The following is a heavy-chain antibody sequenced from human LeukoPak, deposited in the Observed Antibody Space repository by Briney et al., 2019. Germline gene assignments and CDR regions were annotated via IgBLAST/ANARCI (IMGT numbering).Heavy chain of an antibody. CDR3: AKVVIGELGAYYFDY. CDR2: ISGSGGST. J-gene: IGHJ4*02. V-gene: IGHV3-23*01. CDR1: GFTFSSYA. D-gene: IGHD3-10*01. Sequence: GGSLRLSCAASGFTFSSYAMSWVRQAPGKGLEWVSAISGSGGSTYYADSVKGRFTISGDNSKNTLYLQMNSLRAEDTAVYYCAKVVIGELGAYYFDYWGQGTLVTVSS.